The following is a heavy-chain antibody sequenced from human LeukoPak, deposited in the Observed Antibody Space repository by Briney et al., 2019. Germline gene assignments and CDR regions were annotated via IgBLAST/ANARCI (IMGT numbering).Heavy chain of an antibody. Sequence: GASVKVSCKASVYSFTTYATHWVRQAPGQRLEWMGWINPDKGDTKYSHHSQGKITGTKDTSGSRTYMELSSLVSEDTAVYCCARRLKGSYGNPSDYCGQGTLVTVYS. D-gene: IGHD4-17*01. CDR2: INPDKGDT. J-gene: IGHJ4*02. CDR3: ARRLKGSYGNPSDY. V-gene: IGHV1-3*01. CDR1: VYSFTTYA.